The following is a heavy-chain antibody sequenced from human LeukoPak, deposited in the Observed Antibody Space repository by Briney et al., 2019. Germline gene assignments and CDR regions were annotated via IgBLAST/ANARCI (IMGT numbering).Heavy chain of an antibody. CDR1: GFTFSSYS. CDR3: ARDLQEIVVVPAPSAYGFDY. V-gene: IGHV3-21*01. D-gene: IGHD2-2*01. CDR2: ISSSSSYI. Sequence: KTGGSLRLSCAASGFTFSSYSMNWVRQAPGKGLEWVSSISSSSSYIYYADSVKGRFTISRDNAKNSLYLQMNSLRAEDTAVYYCARDLQEIVVVPAPSAYGFDYWGQGTLVTVSS. J-gene: IGHJ4*02.